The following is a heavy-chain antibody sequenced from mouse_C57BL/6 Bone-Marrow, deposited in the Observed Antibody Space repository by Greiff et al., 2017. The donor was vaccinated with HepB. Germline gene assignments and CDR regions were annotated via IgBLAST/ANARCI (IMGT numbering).Heavy chain of an antibody. J-gene: IGHJ2*01. CDR2: IYPGDGDT. Sequence: QVQLQQSGPELVKPGASVKISCKASGYAFSSSWMNWVKQRPGKGLEWIGRIYPGDGDTNYNGKFKGKATLTADKSSSTAYMQLSSLTSEDSAVYFGARWYYGNFAPWGQGTTLTVSS. CDR1: GYAFSSSW. V-gene: IGHV1-82*01. D-gene: IGHD2-1*01. CDR3: ARWYYGNFAP.